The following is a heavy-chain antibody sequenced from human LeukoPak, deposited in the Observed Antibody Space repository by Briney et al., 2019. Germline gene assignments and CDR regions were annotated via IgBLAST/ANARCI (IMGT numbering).Heavy chain of an antibody. CDR3: ARRRYYDSTGYLD. V-gene: IGHV4-39*01. CDR2: IYYSGRT. CDR1: SDSISSSNYY. D-gene: IGHD3-22*01. J-gene: IGHJ1*01. Sequence: PSENLSLTCTVSSDSISSSNYYWGWVRQPPGKGLEWIGDIYYSGRTYYNSSLKSRLTLSVDTSRNQFSLKLSSVSASDTAAYYCARRRYYDSTGYLDWGQGTLVSVSP.